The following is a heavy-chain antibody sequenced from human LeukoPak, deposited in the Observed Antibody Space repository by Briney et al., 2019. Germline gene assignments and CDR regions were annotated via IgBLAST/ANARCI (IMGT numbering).Heavy chain of an antibody. J-gene: IGHJ4*02. Sequence: PGRSLRLSCAASGFTFSSYAMHWVRQAPGKGLEWVAVISYDGSNKYYADSVKGRFTISRDNSKNTLYLQMNSLRAEDTAVYYCAKDWREAAGIFDYWGQGTLVTVSS. CDR2: ISYDGSNK. CDR3: AKDWREAAGIFDY. CDR1: GFTFSSYA. D-gene: IGHD6-13*01. V-gene: IGHV3-30-3*01.